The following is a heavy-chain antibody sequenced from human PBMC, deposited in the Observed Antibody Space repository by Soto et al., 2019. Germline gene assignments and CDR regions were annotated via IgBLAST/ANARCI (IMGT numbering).Heavy chain of an antibody. CDR1: GYTFTGYY. CDR2: INPSGGST. CDR3: ARGFDILTGYPACWFDP. J-gene: IGHJ5*02. V-gene: IGHV1-46*03. Sequence: GASVKVSCKASGYTFTGYYMHWVRQAPGQGLEWMGIINPSGGSTSYAQKFQGRVTMTRDTSTSTVYMELSSLRSEDTAVYYCARGFDILTGYPACWFDPWGQGTLVTVSS. D-gene: IGHD3-9*01.